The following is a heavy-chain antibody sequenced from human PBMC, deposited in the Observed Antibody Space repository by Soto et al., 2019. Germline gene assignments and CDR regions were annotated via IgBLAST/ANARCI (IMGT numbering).Heavy chain of an antibody. CDR3: ARARPDIVAISPYYYYMDV. D-gene: IGHD5-12*01. J-gene: IGHJ6*03. Sequence: SGPTLVNPTQTLTLTCTFSGFSLSTSGMCVSWIRQPPGKALEWLARIDWDDDKYYSTSLKTRLTISKDTSKNQVVLTMTNMDPVDTATYYCARARPDIVAISPYYYYMDVWGKGTTVTVSS. V-gene: IGHV2-70*11. CDR1: GFSLSTSGMC. CDR2: IDWDDDK.